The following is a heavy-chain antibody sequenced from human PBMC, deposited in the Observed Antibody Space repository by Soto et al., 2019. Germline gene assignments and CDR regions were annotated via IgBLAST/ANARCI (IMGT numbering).Heavy chain of an antibody. CDR1: GSSITTNTYD. J-gene: IGHJ6*02. CDR2: LFNTGNT. Sequence: SETLSLTCTVSGSSITTNTYDWGRIRQSPGKGLEWIGNLFNTGNTIYNPSLKSRVTISVDTSKNQFSLKLTSLTAADTAVYYCARDLWGYCGTDCYPLDVWGQGTTVTVSS. V-gene: IGHV4-39*07. CDR3: ARDLWGYCGTDCYPLDV. D-gene: IGHD2-21*02.